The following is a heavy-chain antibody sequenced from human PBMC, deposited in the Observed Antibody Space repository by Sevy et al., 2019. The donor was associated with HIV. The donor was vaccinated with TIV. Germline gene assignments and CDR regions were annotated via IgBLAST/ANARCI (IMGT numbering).Heavy chain of an antibody. CDR1: GYTLTQLS. D-gene: IGHD3-22*01. J-gene: IGHJ4*02. Sequence: ASVKVSCKVSGYTLTQLSMHWVRQAPGKGLEWMGSFDPEDGETIYAQNFQGRVTMTEDTSTDTAYMEVTSLRSEDTAVYYCATTQDYYDSCGCPFDYWGQGTLVTVSS. CDR3: ATTQDYYDSCGCPFDY. V-gene: IGHV1-24*01. CDR2: FDPEDGET.